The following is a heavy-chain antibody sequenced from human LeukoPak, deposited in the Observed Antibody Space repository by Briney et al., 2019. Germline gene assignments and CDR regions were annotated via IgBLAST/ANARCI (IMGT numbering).Heavy chain of an antibody. CDR1: GFTFNTYG. CDR3: AKVRGNYDFWSGFDY. D-gene: IGHD3-3*01. CDR2: IRYDGSNK. Sequence: GGSLRLSCTASGFTFNTYGMHWVRQAPGKGLKWVAFIRYDGSNKYYGDSVKGRFTISRDNSKNTLYLQMNSLRAEDTAVYYCAKVRGNYDFWSGFDYWGQGTLVTVPS. J-gene: IGHJ4*02. V-gene: IGHV3-30*02.